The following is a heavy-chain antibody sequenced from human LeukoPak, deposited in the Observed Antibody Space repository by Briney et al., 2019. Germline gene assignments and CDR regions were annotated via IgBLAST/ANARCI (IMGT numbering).Heavy chain of an antibody. CDR2: INPSGGST. CDR1: GYTFTSYY. Sequence: ASVKVSCKASGYTFTSYYMHWVRQAPGQGLEWMGIINPSGGSTSYAQKCQGRVTMTRDTSTSTVYMELSSLRSEDTAVYYCARAESYDFWSGYSDGMDVWGQGTTVTVSS. V-gene: IGHV1-46*01. D-gene: IGHD3-3*01. CDR3: ARAESYDFWSGYSDGMDV. J-gene: IGHJ6*02.